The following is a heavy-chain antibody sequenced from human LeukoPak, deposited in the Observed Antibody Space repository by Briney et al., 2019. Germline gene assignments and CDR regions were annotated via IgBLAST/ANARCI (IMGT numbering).Heavy chain of an antibody. CDR2: ISDSGYNT. D-gene: IGHD5-12*01. J-gene: IGHJ4*02. CDR1: GFTFGSYP. CDR3: ARDIYSGPLAGYFDY. V-gene: IGHV3-23*01. Sequence: AGGSLRLSCAASGFTFGSYPMSWVRQAPGKGLEWVSTISDSGYNTYYADSVKGRFTISRDNSKNTLYLQINSLRAEDTAVYYCARDIYSGPLAGYFDYWGQGTLVTVSS.